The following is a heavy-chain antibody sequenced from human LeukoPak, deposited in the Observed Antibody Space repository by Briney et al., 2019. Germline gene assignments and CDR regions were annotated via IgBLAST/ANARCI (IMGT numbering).Heavy chain of an antibody. CDR1: GYTFTGQY. CDR3: ARDGSSTDDY. CDR2: ISGNNDNP. V-gene: IGHV1-18*01. Sequence: ASVKVSCKASGYTFTGQYIHWVRQAPGQGLEWMGWISGNNDNPNYGQKFQGRFTVTTDSSTSTAYMELRNLRFDDTAVYYCARDGSSTDDYWGQGTLVTVSS. J-gene: IGHJ4*02. D-gene: IGHD2-2*01.